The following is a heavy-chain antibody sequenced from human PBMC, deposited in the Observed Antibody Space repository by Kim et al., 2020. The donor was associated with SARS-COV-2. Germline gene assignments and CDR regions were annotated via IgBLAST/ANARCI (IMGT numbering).Heavy chain of an antibody. CDR3: ARMVAVPDAHFDS. Sequence: GGSLRLSCAASGFKISPNFMSWVRQAPGKGLEWVSVIYSGGNTYYADFVEGRFTISRDLSKNTVYLQMRNLRSDDTAVYYCARMVAVPDAHFDSWGQGT. CDR2: IYSGGNT. D-gene: IGHD2-15*01. V-gene: IGHV3-53*05. J-gene: IGHJ4*02. CDR1: GFKISPNF.